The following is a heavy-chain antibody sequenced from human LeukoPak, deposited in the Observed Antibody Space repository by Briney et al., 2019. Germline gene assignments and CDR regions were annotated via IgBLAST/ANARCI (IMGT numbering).Heavy chain of an antibody. CDR2: ISSSGSML. CDR3: TRRPYSSSWYYFDY. CDR1: GFTFSDYY. V-gene: IGHV3-11*04. Sequence: PGGSLRLSCTVSGFTFSDYYMSWVRQAPGKGLEWVSYISSSGSMLHYADSVEGRFTISRDNAKNSLYLQMSSLRVEDTAVYYCTRRPYSSSWYYFDYWGQGTLVTDSS. D-gene: IGHD6-13*01. J-gene: IGHJ4*02.